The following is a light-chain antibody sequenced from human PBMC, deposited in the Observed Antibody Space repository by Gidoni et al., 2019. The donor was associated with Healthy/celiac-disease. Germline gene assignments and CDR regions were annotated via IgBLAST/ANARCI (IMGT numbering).Light chain of an antibody. CDR3: QQSYSTPLT. CDR1: QSISSY. J-gene: IGKJ4*01. V-gene: IGKV1-39*01. CDR2: AAS. Sequence: DIQMSPSPSSLSASVGDRVTITCRASQSISSYLNWYRQKPGKAPTLLIYAASSLQSGVPSRFSGSGSGTDFTLTISSLQPEDFATYYCQQSYSTPLTFGGGTKVEIK.